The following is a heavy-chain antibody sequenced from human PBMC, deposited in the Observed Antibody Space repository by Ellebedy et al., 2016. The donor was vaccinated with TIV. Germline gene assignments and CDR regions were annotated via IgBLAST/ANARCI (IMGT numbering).Heavy chain of an antibody. CDR1: GGTFSSYA. CDR3: ARDYEEDCSGGSCYYYYGMDV. D-gene: IGHD2-15*01. V-gene: IGHV1-69*04. CDR2: IIPILGIA. Sequence: AASVKVSCKASGGTFSSYAISWVRQAPGQGLEWMGRIIPILGIANYAQKFQGRVTITADKSTSTAYMELSSLRSEDTAVYYCARDYEEDCSGGSCYYYYGMDVWGQGTTVTVSS. J-gene: IGHJ6*02.